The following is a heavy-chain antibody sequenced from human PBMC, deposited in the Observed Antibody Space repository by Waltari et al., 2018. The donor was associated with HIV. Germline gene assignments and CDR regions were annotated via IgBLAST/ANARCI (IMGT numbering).Heavy chain of an antibody. V-gene: IGHV3-23*01. J-gene: IGHJ4*02. CDR1: GFTFSSYA. Sequence: EVQLLESGGGLVQPGGSLRLSCAASGFTFSSYAMHWVRQAPEKGVGCVSCIGGGDDICYAGAVKGRFTISRDNSKNTVYLQMKGLRVEDTAIYYCARDRLHSNGLWDPAEHWCQGTLVTVSS. D-gene: IGHD2-8*01. CDR2: IGGGDDI. CDR3: ARDRLHSNGLWDPAEH.